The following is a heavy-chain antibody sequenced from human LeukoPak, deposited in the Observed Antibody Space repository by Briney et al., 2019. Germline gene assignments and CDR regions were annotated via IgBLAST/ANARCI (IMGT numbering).Heavy chain of an antibody. Sequence: GGSLRLSCAASGFTFSSYEMNWVRQAPGKGLEWVSYISSSGSTIYYADSVKGRFTISRDNSKNTLYLQMNSLRAEDTAVYYCAKKGLLWFGEPFDYWGQGTLVTVSS. J-gene: IGHJ4*02. CDR3: AKKGLLWFGEPFDY. D-gene: IGHD3-10*01. CDR2: ISSSGSTI. CDR1: GFTFSSYE. V-gene: IGHV3-48*03.